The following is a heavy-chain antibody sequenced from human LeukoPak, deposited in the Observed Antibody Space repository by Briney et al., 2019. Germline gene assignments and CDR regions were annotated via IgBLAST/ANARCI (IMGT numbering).Heavy chain of an antibody. D-gene: IGHD4-17*01. CDR1: GFTFSSHS. Sequence: GESLRLSCAASGFTFSSHSMSWVRQAPGKGLEWISYISSISSTISYADSVKGRFTISRDNAKNSLYLQMPSLRGEDTAVYYCARGYGDWGYWGQGTLVTVSS. V-gene: IGHV3-48*01. CDR3: ARGYGDWGY. CDR2: ISSISSTI. J-gene: IGHJ4*02.